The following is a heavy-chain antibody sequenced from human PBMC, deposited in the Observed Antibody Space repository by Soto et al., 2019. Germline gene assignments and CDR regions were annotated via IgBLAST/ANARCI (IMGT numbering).Heavy chain of an antibody. Sequence: TSETLSLTCAVSGYSISSSNWWGWIRQPPGKGLEWIGYIYYSGTTYYNPSLKSRVTMSVDTSKNRFSLNLSSVTAADTAVYYCARANIIRANYLDFWGQGTLVTVSS. J-gene: IGHJ4*02. CDR3: ARANIIRANYLDF. CDR2: IYYSGTT. V-gene: IGHV4-28*03. CDR1: GYSISSSNW.